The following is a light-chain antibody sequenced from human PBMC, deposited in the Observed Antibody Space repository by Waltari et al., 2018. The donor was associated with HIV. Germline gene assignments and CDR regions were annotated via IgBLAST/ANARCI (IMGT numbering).Light chain of an antibody. CDR1: SSDIRTYNV. CDR3: CSYASSTTFEV. Sequence: QSALTQPASVSGSPGQSITIPCTGTSSDIRTYNVVSSFQHHPGKAPKLMIYEDTKRPPGVSNRFSGSKSGNTASLTISGLQGEDEADYYCCSYASSTTFEVFGTGTKVTVL. V-gene: IGLV2-23*02. J-gene: IGLJ1*01. CDR2: EDT.